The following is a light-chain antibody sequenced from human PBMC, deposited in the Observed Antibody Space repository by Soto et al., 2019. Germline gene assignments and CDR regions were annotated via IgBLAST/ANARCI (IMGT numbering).Light chain of an antibody. CDR2: GSS. CDR3: QQYGRSPPYT. CDR1: QSVSNKY. J-gene: IGKJ2*01. Sequence: EVVLTQSPGTLSLSPGERATLSCRASQSVSNKYLAWYQQKPGQAPRLLIFGSSDRATGIPDMFSGSGSGTDFTLTISRLEPEDFAVYYCQQYGRSPPYTFGQGTKLEIK. V-gene: IGKV3-20*01.